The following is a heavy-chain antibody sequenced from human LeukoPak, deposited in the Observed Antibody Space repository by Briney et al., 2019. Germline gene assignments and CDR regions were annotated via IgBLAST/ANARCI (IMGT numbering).Heavy chain of an antibody. J-gene: IGHJ6*02. CDR1: GFTFSSYS. V-gene: IGHV3-48*01. D-gene: IGHD6-13*01. CDR3: AKGSLSSSWLNYYGMDV. Sequence: GGSLRLSCAASGFTFSSYSMNWVRQAPGKGLEWVSYISSSSSTIYYADSVKGRFTISRDNAKNTLYLQMNSLRAEDTAVYYCAKGSLSSSWLNYYGMDVWGQGTTVTVSS. CDR2: ISSSSSTI.